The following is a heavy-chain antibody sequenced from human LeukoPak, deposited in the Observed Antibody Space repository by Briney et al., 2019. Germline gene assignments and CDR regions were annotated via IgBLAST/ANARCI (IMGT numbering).Heavy chain of an antibody. CDR3: ARDAYGDYSFDY. D-gene: IGHD4-17*01. CDR2: ISDDGSYK. J-gene: IGHJ4*02. V-gene: IGHV3-30*04. CDR1: GFAFNAYT. Sequence: GGSLRLSCAASGFAFNAYTIHWVRQTPGKGLEWVAVISDDGSYKFYTDSVKGRFTISRDNSKNSLYLQMNSLRAEDTAVYYCARDAYGDYSFDYWGQGTLVTVSS.